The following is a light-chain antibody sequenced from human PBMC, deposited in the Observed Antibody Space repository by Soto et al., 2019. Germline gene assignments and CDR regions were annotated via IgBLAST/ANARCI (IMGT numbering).Light chain of an antibody. CDR2: GNN. V-gene: IGLV1-40*01. J-gene: IGLJ3*02. CDR1: SSNIGAGYD. CDR3: ASWDDSLNGGV. Sequence: QSVLTQPPSVSGAPGQRVTISCTGSSSNIGAGYDVHWYQQLPGTPPKLVIFGNNNRPSGGPDRFSGSKSGTSASLAISGLQSEDEADYFCASWDDSLNGGVFGGGTKLTVL.